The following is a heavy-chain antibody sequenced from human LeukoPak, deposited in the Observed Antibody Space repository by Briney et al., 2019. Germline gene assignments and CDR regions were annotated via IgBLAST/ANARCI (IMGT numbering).Heavy chain of an antibody. D-gene: IGHD3/OR15-3a*01. CDR1: GFTFSSYE. V-gene: IGHV3-21*01. CDR3: ARDRFFGPSKLMDV. Sequence: GGSLRLSCAASGFTFSSYEVNWVRQAPGKGLEWVSSISSSSSYIYYADSVKGRFTISRDNAKNSLSLQMNSLRAEDTAVYYCARDRFFGPSKLMDVWGKGTTVTVSS. CDR2: ISSSSSYI. J-gene: IGHJ6*03.